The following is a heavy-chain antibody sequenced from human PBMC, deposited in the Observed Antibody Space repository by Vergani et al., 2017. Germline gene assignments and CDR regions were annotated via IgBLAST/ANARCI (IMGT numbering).Heavy chain of an antibody. D-gene: IGHD1-14*01. V-gene: IGHV4-34*01. Sequence: QVQLQQWGAGLLKPSETLSLTCAVYGGSFSGYYWSWIRQPPGKGLEWIGEINHSGSTNYNPSLKSRVTISVDTSKNQFSLKLSSVTAADTAVYYCARETTLNRRYYYYYGMDVWGQGTTVTVSS. CDR2: INHSGST. CDR3: ARETTLNRRYYYYYGMDV. J-gene: IGHJ6*02. CDR1: GGSFSGYY.